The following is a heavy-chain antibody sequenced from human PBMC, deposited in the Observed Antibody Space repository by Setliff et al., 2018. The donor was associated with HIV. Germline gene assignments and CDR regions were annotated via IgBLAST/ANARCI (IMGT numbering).Heavy chain of an antibody. CDR2: INHDRTT. Sequence: SETLSLTCAVYGGSFSGYYWSWIRQPPGKGLEWIGEINHDRTTNYNPSLKSRVTISVDTPKNQFSLTLNSVTAADTAVYYCARGSRQLTIFGVVFKTNYYFMDVWGKGTAVTV. D-gene: IGHD3-3*01. CDR3: ARGSRQLTIFGVVFKTNYYFMDV. CDR1: GGSFSGYY. J-gene: IGHJ6*03. V-gene: IGHV4-34*01.